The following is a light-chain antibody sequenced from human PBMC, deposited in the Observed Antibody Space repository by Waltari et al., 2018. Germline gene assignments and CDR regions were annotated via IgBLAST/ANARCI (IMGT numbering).Light chain of an antibody. CDR3: QQVNSFPRT. V-gene: IGKV1-12*01. Sequence: DIQMTQSPSSVSASVGDRFTLTCRASQGISSRLAWYQQKPGKAPKLLIYDASSLHSGVPSRFSGSGSGTDFTLTIRSLQPEDFATYYCQQVNSFPRTFGQGTKVEVK. CDR1: QGISSR. J-gene: IGKJ1*01. CDR2: DAS.